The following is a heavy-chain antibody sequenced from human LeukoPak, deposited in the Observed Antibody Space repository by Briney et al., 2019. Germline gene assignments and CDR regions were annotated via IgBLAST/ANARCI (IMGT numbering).Heavy chain of an antibody. D-gene: IGHD3-10*01. J-gene: IGHJ4*02. Sequence: GGSLRLSCAASGSTFSSHAMSWVRQAPGKALEWVSAISGSGGSTYYADSVKGRFTISRDNSKNTLYLQMNSLRAEDTAVYYCAKDFVRSGSYYSYFDYWGQGTLVTVSS. V-gene: IGHV3-23*01. CDR1: GSTFSSHA. CDR2: ISGSGGST. CDR3: AKDFVRSGSYYSYFDY.